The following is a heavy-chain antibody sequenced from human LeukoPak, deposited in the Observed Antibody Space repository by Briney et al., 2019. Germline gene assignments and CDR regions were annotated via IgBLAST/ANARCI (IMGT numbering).Heavy chain of an antibody. Sequence: GGSLRLPCAASGFTFSSYGMHWVRQAPGKGLEWVANIKQDGSEKYYVDSVKGRFTISRDNAKKPLYLQMNSLRAEDTAVYYCAREYSSSYSDYWGQGTLVTVSS. J-gene: IGHJ4*02. CDR2: IKQDGSEK. CDR1: GFTFSSYG. CDR3: AREYSSSYSDY. D-gene: IGHD6-6*01. V-gene: IGHV3-7*01.